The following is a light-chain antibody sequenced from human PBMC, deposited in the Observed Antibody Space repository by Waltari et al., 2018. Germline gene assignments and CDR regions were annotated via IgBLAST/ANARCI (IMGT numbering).Light chain of an antibody. V-gene: IGKV3-11*01. J-gene: IGKJ3*01. CDR2: DAS. CDR1: QSVDIY. CDR3: QHRGHWPPDAT. Sequence: IVLTQSPATLSLSPGERATPSCRASQSVDIYLAWYQQKPGQAPRLLIYDASTRATGIPARFSGSGSGTDFTLTISSLEPEDFAVYYCQHRGHWPPDATFGPGTKVDIK.